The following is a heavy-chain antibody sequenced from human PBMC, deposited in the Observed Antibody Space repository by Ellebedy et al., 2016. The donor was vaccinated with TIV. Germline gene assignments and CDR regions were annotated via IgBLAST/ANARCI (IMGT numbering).Heavy chain of an antibody. Sequence: AASVKVSCKASGYTFTTYYMHWVRQAPGQGLEWMGIINPSGGTTSYAQKFQGRVTMTRDTSTNTVYMELSSLRSEDTAVYYCVRAPDSTTATAVPIYFDYWGQGTLVTVSS. V-gene: IGHV1-46*01. CDR1: GYTFTTYY. CDR3: VRAPDSTTATAVPIYFDY. J-gene: IGHJ4*02. D-gene: IGHD1-1*01. CDR2: INPSGGTT.